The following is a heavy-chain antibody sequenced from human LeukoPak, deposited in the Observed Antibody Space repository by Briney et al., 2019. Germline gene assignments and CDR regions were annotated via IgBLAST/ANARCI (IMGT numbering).Heavy chain of an antibody. D-gene: IGHD3-22*01. J-gene: IGHJ4*02. V-gene: IGHV3-48*03. CDR3: ARDGDGDSGYYLGKGDY. CDR2: ISSSGSTI. CDR1: GFTFSSYE. Sequence: GGSLRLSCAASGFTFSSYEMNWVRQAPGKGLEWVSYISSSGSTIYYGDSVKGRLTISRDNAKNSLYLQMNSLRAEDTAVYYCARDGDGDSGYYLGKGDYWGQGTLVTVSS.